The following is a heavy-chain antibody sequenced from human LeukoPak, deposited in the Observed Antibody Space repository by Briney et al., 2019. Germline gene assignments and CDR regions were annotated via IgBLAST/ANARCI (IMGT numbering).Heavy chain of an antibody. J-gene: IGHJ6*03. CDR1: GFTFSSYS. CDR2: ISSSSSYI. D-gene: IGHD3-16*02. V-gene: IGHV3-21*01. Sequence: GGSLRLSCAASGFTFSSYSMNWVRQAPGKGLEWVSSISSSSSYIYYADSVKGRFTISRDNAKNSLYLQMNSLRAEDTAVYYCARRARELGELSPGYMDVWGKGTTVTVSS. CDR3: ARRARELGELSPGYMDV.